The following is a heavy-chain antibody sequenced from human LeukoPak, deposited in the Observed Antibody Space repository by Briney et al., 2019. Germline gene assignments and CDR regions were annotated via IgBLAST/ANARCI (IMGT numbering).Heavy chain of an antibody. CDR2: ILYDGSHK. Sequence: PGGSLRLSCAASGFTFSSYAMHWVRQAPGEGLEWVALILYDGSHKYYADSVKGRFTISRDNSKKTLYLQMNSLRGEDTAVYYCTRGGTTPIVVHHDYWGQGTLVTVSS. D-gene: IGHD3-22*01. V-gene: IGHV3-30-3*01. CDR1: GFTFSSYA. CDR3: TRGGTTPIVVHHDY. J-gene: IGHJ4*02.